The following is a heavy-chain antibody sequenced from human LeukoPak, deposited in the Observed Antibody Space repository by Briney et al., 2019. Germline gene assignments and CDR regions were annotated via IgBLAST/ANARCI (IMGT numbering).Heavy chain of an antibody. V-gene: IGHV1-3*03. CDR1: GYTFTSYA. Sequence: ASVKVSCKASGYTFTSYAMHWVRQAPGQRLEWMGWINAGNGNTKYSQEFQGRVTITRDTSASTAYMELSSPRSEDMAVYYCARERPYSSGWYLDYWGQGTLVTVSS. CDR3: ARERPYSSGWYLDY. D-gene: IGHD6-19*01. J-gene: IGHJ4*02. CDR2: INAGNGNT.